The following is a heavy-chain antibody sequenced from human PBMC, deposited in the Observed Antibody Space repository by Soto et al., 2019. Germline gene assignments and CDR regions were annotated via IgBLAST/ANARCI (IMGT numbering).Heavy chain of an antibody. J-gene: IGHJ5*02. CDR1: GGSISSYY. V-gene: IGHV4-59*01. CDR2: IYYSGST. CDR3: ARGRWFAP. Sequence: QVQLQESGPGLVKPSETLSLTCTVSGGSISSYYWSWIRQPPGKGLEWIGYIYYSGSTNYNPSLRSRVTISVDTSKNQFSLRLSSVTAADTAVYYCARGRWFAPWGQGTLVTVSS.